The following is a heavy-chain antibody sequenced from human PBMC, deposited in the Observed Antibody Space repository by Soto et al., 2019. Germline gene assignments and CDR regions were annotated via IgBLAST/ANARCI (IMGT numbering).Heavy chain of an antibody. CDR2: IYDSGSA. CDR3: ARGILRPNHYMDV. V-gene: IGHV4-31*03. CDR1: GDSISRGGYF. D-gene: IGHD1-26*01. Sequence: QVQLQESGPGLVKPSQTLSLTCIVSGDSISRGGYFWTWVRQHPGKGLGWIGYIYDSGSAFYNPSLKSRVTLSVDTSKNQFSLNLRAVTAADTAVFYCARGILRPNHYMDVWGKGPAVAGSS. J-gene: IGHJ6*03.